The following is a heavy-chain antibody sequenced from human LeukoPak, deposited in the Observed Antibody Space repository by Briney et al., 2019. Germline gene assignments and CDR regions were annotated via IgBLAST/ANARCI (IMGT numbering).Heavy chain of an antibody. CDR2: INLNSGGT. D-gene: IGHD2-2*01. CDR1: GYTFTGYY. V-gene: IGHV1-2*02. Sequence: ASVKVSCKASGYTFTGYYMHWVRQAPGQGLGWMGWINLNSGGTNNEKKYPGRVPMTRDTYISTASLALRRLSSEDTGAYYCARKVSYCSSTICLDWFDRWGQGTLVTVSS. CDR3: ARKVSYCSSTICLDWFDR. J-gene: IGHJ5*02.